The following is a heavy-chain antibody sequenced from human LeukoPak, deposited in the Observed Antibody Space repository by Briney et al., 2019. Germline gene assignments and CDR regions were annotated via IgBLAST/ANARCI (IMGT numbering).Heavy chain of an antibody. D-gene: IGHD3-3*01. CDR2: INPSGGCT. CDR1: GYTFTSYY. V-gene: IGHV1-46*01. CDR3: ARASYYDFWSGYSQDFDY. Sequence: ASVKVSCKASGYTFTSYYMHWMRQAPGQGLEWMGIINPSGGCTSYAQKFQGRVTMARDMSTSTVYMELSSLRSEDTAVYYCARASYYDFWSGYSQDFDYWGQGTLVTVSS. J-gene: IGHJ4*02.